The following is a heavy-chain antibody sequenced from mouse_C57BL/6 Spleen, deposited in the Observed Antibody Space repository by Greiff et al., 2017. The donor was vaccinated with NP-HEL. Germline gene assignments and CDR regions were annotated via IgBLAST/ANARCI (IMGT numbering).Heavy chain of an antibody. CDR3: AREDDGYPWYFDV. J-gene: IGHJ1*03. CDR2: IYPRDGST. V-gene: IGHV1-78*01. Sequence: QVHVKQSDAELVKPGASVKISCKVSGYTFTDHTIHWMKQRPEQGLEWIGYIYPRDGSTKYNEKFKGKATLTADKSSSTAYMQLNSLTSEDSAVDVCAREDDGYPWYFDVWGTGTTVTVSS. D-gene: IGHD2-3*01. CDR1: GYTFTDHT.